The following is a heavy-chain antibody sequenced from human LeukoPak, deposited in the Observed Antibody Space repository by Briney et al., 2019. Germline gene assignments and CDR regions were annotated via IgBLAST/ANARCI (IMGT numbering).Heavy chain of an antibody. V-gene: IGHV4-59*01. CDR1: GGSISSYY. Sequence: SETLSLTCTVSGGSISSYYWSWIRQPPGKGLEWIGYIYYSGSTNHNPSLKSRVTISVDTSKNQFSLKLSSVTAADTAVYYCASTRRRGYSSGWVPFDYWGQGTLVTVSS. CDR2: IYYSGST. J-gene: IGHJ4*02. CDR3: ASTRRRGYSSGWVPFDY. D-gene: IGHD6-19*01.